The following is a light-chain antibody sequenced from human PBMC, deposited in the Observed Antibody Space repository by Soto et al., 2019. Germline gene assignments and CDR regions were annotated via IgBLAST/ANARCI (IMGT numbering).Light chain of an antibody. CDR1: SSDVGGYNS. CDR3: SSYTTSSSILCV. CDR2: EVS. Sequence: QSALTQPASVSGSPGQSITISCTGTSSDVGGYNSVSWYQQHPGKAPKLMIYEVSDRPSGVSSRFSGSKSGNTASLAISGLQAEDEDDYYCSSYTTSSSILCVFGAGTKVTVL. J-gene: IGLJ1*01. V-gene: IGLV2-14*01.